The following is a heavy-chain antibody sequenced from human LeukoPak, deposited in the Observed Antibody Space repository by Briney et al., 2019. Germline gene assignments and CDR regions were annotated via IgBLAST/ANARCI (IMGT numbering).Heavy chain of an antibody. CDR1: GGSISSGSYY. CDR2: IYTSGST. Sequence: SETLSLTCTVSGGSISSGSYYWSWIRQPAGKGLEWIGRIYTSGSTNYNPSLKSRFTISVDTSKNQFSLKLSSVTAADTAVYYCARAIEQVVGIGYFDYWGQGTLVTVSS. J-gene: IGHJ4*02. V-gene: IGHV4-61*02. D-gene: IGHD6-6*01. CDR3: ARAIEQVVGIGYFDY.